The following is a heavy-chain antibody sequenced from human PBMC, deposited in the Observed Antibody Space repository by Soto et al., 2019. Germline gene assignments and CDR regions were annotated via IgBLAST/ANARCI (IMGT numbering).Heavy chain of an antibody. CDR3: ARGGWSMDV. CDR2: IHYSGST. CDR1: GASINSLY. D-gene: IGHD2-15*01. V-gene: IGHV4-59*11. Sequence: QVQLQESGPGLVKPSETLSLTCTISGASINSLYWSWVRQPPRKGLEWIGYIHYSGSTNYNPSLKSRVTILVDTSKNQFSLRLSSVTAADTAVYYCARGGWSMDVWGQGTTVTVSS. J-gene: IGHJ6*02.